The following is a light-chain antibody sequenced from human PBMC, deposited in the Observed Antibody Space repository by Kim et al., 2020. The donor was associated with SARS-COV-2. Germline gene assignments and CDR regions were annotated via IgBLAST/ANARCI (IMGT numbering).Light chain of an antibody. CDR2: KAS. J-gene: IGKJ1*01. Sequence: DIQMTQSPSTLSASVGDRVTITCRASQGISTWLAWYQQKPGKAPKLLIYKASSLESGVPSRFSGSGSGTDFTLTVSSLQPDDFATYYCQQYNSYPWTFGQGTKVDIK. CDR1: QGISTW. CDR3: QQYNSYPWT. V-gene: IGKV1-5*03.